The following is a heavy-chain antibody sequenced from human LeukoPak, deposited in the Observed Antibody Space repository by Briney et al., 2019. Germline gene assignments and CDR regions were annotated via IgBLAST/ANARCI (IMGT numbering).Heavy chain of an antibody. V-gene: IGHV1-2*02. J-gene: IGHJ6*02. Sequence: ASVKVSCTASGYTFTGHSMHWARQAPGQGLEWMGWINPNSGGTNYAQKFQGRVTMTRDTSISTAYMELSRLRSDDTALYYCARAPHGYGMDVWGQGTTVTVSS. CDR2: INPNSGGT. CDR1: GYTFTGHS. CDR3: ARAPHGYGMDV.